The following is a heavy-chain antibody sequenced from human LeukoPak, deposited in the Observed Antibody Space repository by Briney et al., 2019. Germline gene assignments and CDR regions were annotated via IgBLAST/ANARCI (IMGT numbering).Heavy chain of an antibody. CDR2: IHAGGNT. Sequence: GGSLRLSCAASGFIVSSEYMSWDRQAPGKGLEWVSIIHAGGNTYYADSVKGRFTISRDNPMNTLSLQMNSLRADDTAVYYCVSHSDSLTTYSFDYWGQGTLVTVSS. V-gene: IGHV3-53*01. CDR1: GFIVSSEY. CDR3: VSHSDSLTTYSFDY. D-gene: IGHD3-9*01. J-gene: IGHJ4*02.